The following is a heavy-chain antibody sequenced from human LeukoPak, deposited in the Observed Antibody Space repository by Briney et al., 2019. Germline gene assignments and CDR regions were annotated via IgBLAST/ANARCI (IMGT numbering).Heavy chain of an antibody. CDR2: IKQDGSEK. D-gene: IGHD4-17*01. CDR3: AREEWTTVTTFDY. J-gene: IGHJ4*02. CDR1: GFTFSSYW. V-gene: IGHV3-7*01. Sequence: GGSLRLSCAASGFTFSSYWMSWGRQAPGRGLEWVANIKQDGSEKYYVDSVKGRFTISRDNAKNSLYLQMNSLRAEDTAVYYCAREEWTTVTTFDYWGQGTLFTVSS.